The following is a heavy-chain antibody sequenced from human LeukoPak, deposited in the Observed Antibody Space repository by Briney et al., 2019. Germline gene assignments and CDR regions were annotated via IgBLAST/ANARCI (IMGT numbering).Heavy chain of an antibody. Sequence: QTGGSLRLSCAASGFTFSSHAMNWVRQAPGKGLEWVSSIDEGDGTTYYADSVKGRFTISRDNSKNTLYLQMNSLGAEDTAVYYCAKGGSTSPNGINDYWGQGTLVTVSS. D-gene: IGHD2-2*01. CDR1: GFTFSSHA. CDR2: IDEGDGTT. J-gene: IGHJ4*02. V-gene: IGHV3-23*01. CDR3: AKGGSTSPNGINDY.